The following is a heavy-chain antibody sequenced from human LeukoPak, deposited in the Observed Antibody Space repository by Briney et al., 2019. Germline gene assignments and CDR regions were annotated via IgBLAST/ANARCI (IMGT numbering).Heavy chain of an antibody. CDR2: ISSNGGST. J-gene: IGHJ3*02. CDR3: ARTRQQLVLDAFDI. V-gene: IGHV3-64*01. D-gene: IGHD6-13*01. CDR1: GFTFSSYA. Sequence: GGSLRLSCAASGFTFSSYAMHWVRQAPGKGLEYVSAISSNGGSTYYANSVKGRFTISRDNSKNTLYLQMGSLRAEDMAVYYCARTRQQLVLDAFDIWGQGTMVTVSS.